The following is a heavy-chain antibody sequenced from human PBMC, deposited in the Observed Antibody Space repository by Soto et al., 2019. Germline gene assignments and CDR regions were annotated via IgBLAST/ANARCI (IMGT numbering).Heavy chain of an antibody. V-gene: IGHV3-23*01. CDR3: AKVFLWRTVTSYFDY. CDR1: GFTFSSYA. Sequence: EVQLLESGGGLVQPGGSLRLSCAASGFTFSSYAMSWVRQAPGKGLEWVSAISGSGGSTYYADSVKARFTISRDNSKNTLYLQMNSLRAEDTAVYYCAKVFLWRTVTSYFDYWGQGTLVTVSS. J-gene: IGHJ4*02. D-gene: IGHD4-17*01. CDR2: ISGSGGST.